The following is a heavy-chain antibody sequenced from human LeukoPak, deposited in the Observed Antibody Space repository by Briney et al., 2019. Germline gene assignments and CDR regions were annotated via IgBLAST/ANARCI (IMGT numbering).Heavy chain of an antibody. CDR2: ISYDGSNK. V-gene: IGHV3-30*03. CDR1: GFTFSSYG. CDR3: ARKEGSSSWSSGGYYYYYYMDV. D-gene: IGHD6-13*01. Sequence: GGSLRLSCAASGFTFSSYGMHWVRQAPGKWLEWVAVISYDGSNKYYADSVKGRFTISRDNSKNTLYLQMNSLRAEDTAVYYCARKEGSSSWSSGGYYYYYYMDVWGKGTTVTVSS. J-gene: IGHJ6*03.